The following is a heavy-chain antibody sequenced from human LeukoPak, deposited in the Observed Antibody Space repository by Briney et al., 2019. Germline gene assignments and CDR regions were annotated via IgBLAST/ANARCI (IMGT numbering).Heavy chain of an antibody. CDR3: ARDDYDIVTGYYSMYSYGVDV. CDR2: ISSGGMTI. J-gene: IGHJ6*02. Sequence: GGSLRLSCEASGFTFSSYEMNWVRQAPGEGLEWISYISSGGMTIYYADSVRGRFTVSRDNTKNSLFLQMNSLRAEDTAVYFCARDDYDIVTGYYSMYSYGVDVWGQGTAVTVSS. V-gene: IGHV3-48*03. CDR1: GFTFSSYE. D-gene: IGHD3-9*01.